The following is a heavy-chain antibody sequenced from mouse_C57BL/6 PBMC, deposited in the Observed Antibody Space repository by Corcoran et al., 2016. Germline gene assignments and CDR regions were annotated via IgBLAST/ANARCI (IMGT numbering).Heavy chain of an antibody. CDR2: ISYDGSN. J-gene: IGHJ4*01. D-gene: IGHD4-1*01. Sequence: DVQLQESGPGLVKPSQSLSLTCSVTGYSITSGYYWNWIRQFPGNKLEWMGYISYDGSNNYNPSLKNRISITRDTSKNQFFLKLNSVTTEDTATYYCARRGTGTNAMDYWGQGTSVTVSS. CDR1: GYSITSGYY. CDR3: ARRGTGTNAMDY. V-gene: IGHV3-6*01.